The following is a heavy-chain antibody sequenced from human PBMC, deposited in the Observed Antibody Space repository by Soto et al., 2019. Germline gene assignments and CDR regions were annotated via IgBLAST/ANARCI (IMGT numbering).Heavy chain of an antibody. J-gene: IGHJ4*02. CDR3: ARGSTTEKVDS. CDR1: GGTISSCY. CDR2: IHNSGSP. V-gene: IGHV4-30-4*01. Sequence: SETLSLTCTVSGGTISSCYWSWIRQSPGKGLEWIGHIHNSGSPYNNPSLKSRVTISADTSKNQFSLKLTSVTAADTAVYYCARGSTTEKVDSWGQGTLVTSPQ. D-gene: IGHD4-17*01.